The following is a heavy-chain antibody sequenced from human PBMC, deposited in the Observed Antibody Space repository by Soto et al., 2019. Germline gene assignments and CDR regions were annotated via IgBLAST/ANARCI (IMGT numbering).Heavy chain of an antibody. J-gene: IGHJ5*02. CDR3: ARGGVITSVGWFDP. CDR2: IIPIFGTA. Sequence: ASVKVSCKASGGTFSSYAISWVRQAPGQGLEWMGGIIPIFGTANYAQKFQGRVTITADESTSTAYMELSSLRSEGTAVYYCARGGVITSVGWFDPWGQGTLVTVSS. D-gene: IGHD3-22*01. CDR1: GGTFSSYA. V-gene: IGHV1-69*13.